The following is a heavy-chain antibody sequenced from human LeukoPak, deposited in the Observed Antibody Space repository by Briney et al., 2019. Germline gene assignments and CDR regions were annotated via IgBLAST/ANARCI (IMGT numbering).Heavy chain of an antibody. CDR2: INPSGGSK. J-gene: IGHJ3*02. V-gene: IGHV1-46*01. D-gene: IGHD1-26*01. Sequence: ASVKVSCKASGYTFTSYYMHWVGQAPGQGGGWMGIINPSGGSKSYAQKFQGRVTITRDTNTRTVYMELSSLRSEDTAVYYCARSDGRTDAFDIWGQGTMVTASS. CDR1: GYTFTSYY. CDR3: ARSDGRTDAFDI.